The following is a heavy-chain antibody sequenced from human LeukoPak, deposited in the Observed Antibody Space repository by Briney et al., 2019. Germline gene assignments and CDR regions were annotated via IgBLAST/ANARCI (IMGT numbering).Heavy chain of an antibody. Sequence: GGSLRLSCVASGFTFSSYGIHWVRQAPGKGLEWVAVISYDGSKKYYAESVKGRFTISRDNSKNTLYLQMNSLRAEDTAVYYCARRAGAYSHPYDYWGQGTLVTVSS. CDR3: ARRAGAYSHPYDY. D-gene: IGHD4/OR15-4a*01. CDR1: GFTFSSYG. CDR2: ISYDGSKK. V-gene: IGHV3-30*03. J-gene: IGHJ4*02.